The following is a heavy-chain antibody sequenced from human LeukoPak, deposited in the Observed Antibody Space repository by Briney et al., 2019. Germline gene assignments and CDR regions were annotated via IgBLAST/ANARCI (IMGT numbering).Heavy chain of an antibody. Sequence: GGSLRLSCAASGFTFSSYAMSWVRQAPGKGLEWVSAISGSGGSTYYADSVKGRFTISRDNSKNTLYLQMNSLRAEDTAVYYCAKRRQGNSSGWFYFDYWGQGTLVTVSS. V-gene: IGHV3-23*01. CDR1: GFTFSSYA. CDR3: AKRRQGNSSGWFYFDY. D-gene: IGHD6-19*01. CDR2: ISGSGGST. J-gene: IGHJ4*02.